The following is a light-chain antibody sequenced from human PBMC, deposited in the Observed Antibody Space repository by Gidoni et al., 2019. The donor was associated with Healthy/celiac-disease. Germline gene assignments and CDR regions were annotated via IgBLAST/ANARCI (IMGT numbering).Light chain of an antibody. V-gene: IGKV3-20*01. CDR3: QQYGSSTWT. CDR2: GAS. J-gene: IGKJ1*01. Sequence: ENVLTQSPGTLSLSPGERATLSCRASQSVSSSYLAWYQQKPGQAPRLLIYGASSRATGIPDRISGSGSGTDFTLTISRLEPEDFAVYYCQQYGSSTWTFGQGTKVEIK. CDR1: QSVSSSY.